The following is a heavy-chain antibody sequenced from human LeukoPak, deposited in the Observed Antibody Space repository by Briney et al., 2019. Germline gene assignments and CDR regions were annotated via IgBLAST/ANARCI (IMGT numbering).Heavy chain of an antibody. Sequence: SETLSLTCTVSGGSIYRNGYYWTWIRQHPGKGLEWIGYIYYSGSTYYNPSLKSRVSMSEDTSKNQFFLHLSSVTAADTAVYYCASAAGNRFDPWGPGTLVTVSS. V-gene: IGHV4-31*03. CDR2: IYYSGST. J-gene: IGHJ5*02. CDR3: ASAAGNRFDP. D-gene: IGHD3-10*01. CDR1: GGSIYRNGYY.